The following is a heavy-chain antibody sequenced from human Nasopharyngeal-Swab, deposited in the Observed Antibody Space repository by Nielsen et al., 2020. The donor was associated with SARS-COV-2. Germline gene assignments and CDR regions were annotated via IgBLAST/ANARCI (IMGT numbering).Heavy chain of an antibody. CDR1: GGSFSGYY. CDR2: INHSGST. V-gene: IGHV4-34*01. Sequence: SETLSLTCAVYGGSFSGYYWSWIRQPPGKGLEWIGEINHSGSTNYNPSLKSRVTISVDTSKNQFSLKLSSVTAADTAVYYCARGETDNYGDYVGYYGMDVWGQGTTVTASS. J-gene: IGHJ6*02. D-gene: IGHD4-17*01. CDR3: ARGETDNYGDYVGYYGMDV.